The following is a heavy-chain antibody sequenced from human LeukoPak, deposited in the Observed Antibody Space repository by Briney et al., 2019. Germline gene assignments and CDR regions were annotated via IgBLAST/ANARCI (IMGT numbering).Heavy chain of an antibody. CDR3: ARALLWFGESYPAY. CDR1: GFTFSYYG. CDR2: IRYDGNDK. V-gene: IGHV3-30*02. D-gene: IGHD3-10*01. Sequence: PGGSLRLSCAASGFTFSYYGLHWVRQAPGKGLEWVAFIRYDGNDKFYADSVKGRFTISRDNFKNNLYLQMNSLRAEDTAVYYCARALLWFGESYPAYWGQGTLATVSS. J-gene: IGHJ4*02.